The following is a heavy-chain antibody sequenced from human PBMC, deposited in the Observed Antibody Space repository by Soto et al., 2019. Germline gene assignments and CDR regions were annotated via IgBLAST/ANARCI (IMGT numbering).Heavy chain of an antibody. CDR1: GGSFNNYA. Sequence: QVQLVQSGAEVKKPGSSVKVSCMASGGSFNNYAISWVRQAPGQGLEWMGGIIPVFGTPNNAQKFQGRLTIIAGEYTTTAYMELSSLRSEDTALYYCATRSSGSFHFDYWGQGTLVSVSS. V-gene: IGHV1-69*01. J-gene: IGHJ4*02. D-gene: IGHD1-26*01. CDR2: IIPVFGTP. CDR3: ATRSSGSFHFDY.